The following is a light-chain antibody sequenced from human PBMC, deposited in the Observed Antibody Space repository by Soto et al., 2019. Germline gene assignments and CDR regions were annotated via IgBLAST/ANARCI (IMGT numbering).Light chain of an antibody. Sequence: QSVLTQSPSASASLGASVKLTCTLSSGHSNYAIAWHQQQSEKGPRYLMKLNSDGSHSKGDGIPDRFSGSSSGAERYLTISSLQSEDEDDYYGQTWGSGIVVFGGGTKLTVL. CDR1: SGHSNYA. CDR2: LNSDGSH. V-gene: IGLV4-69*01. J-gene: IGLJ2*01. CDR3: QTWGSGIVV.